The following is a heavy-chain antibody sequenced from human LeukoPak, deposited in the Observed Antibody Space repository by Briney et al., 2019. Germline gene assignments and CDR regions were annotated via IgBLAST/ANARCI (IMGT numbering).Heavy chain of an antibody. CDR2: ISYDGGNK. D-gene: IGHD6-19*01. Sequence: GGSLRLSCAASGFTFNSYGMHWVRQTPGKGLEWVAVISYDGGNKYYADSVKGRFTISRDNSKNTLYLQMNSLRAEDTAVYYCASGASSAWYYFDYWGQETLVTVSS. CDR1: GFTFNSYG. V-gene: IGHV3-30*03. J-gene: IGHJ4*02. CDR3: ASGASSAWYYFDY.